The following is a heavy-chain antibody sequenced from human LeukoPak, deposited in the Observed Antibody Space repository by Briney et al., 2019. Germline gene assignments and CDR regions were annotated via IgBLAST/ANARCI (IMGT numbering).Heavy chain of an antibody. CDR2: IYSGGST. CDR1: GFTVSSNY. J-gene: IGHJ3*02. D-gene: IGHD5-24*01. CDR3: ARGSQRWLQLGAFDI. V-gene: IGHV3-53*04. Sequence: GGSLRLSCAASGFTVSSNYMSWVRQAPGKGLEWVSVIYSGGSTYYADSVKGRFTISRHNSKNTLYLQMNSLRAEDTAVYYCARGSQRWLQLGAFDIWGQGTMVTVSS.